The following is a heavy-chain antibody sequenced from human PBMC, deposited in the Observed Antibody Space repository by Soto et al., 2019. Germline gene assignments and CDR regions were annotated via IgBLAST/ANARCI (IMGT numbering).Heavy chain of an antibody. Sequence: VTLSLTCGVSGGTVASSHWWSCVRQSPGRGLEWIGNVYHTGDTNFNPSLQSRVTFSVDKSNNQFSLRLTSVTAADTAVYFCAREIVTAGGNNYFDPWGPGTLVTVSS. CDR2: VYHTGDT. J-gene: IGHJ5*02. CDR1: GGTVASSHW. V-gene: IGHV4-4*01. D-gene: IGHD2-21*02. CDR3: AREIVTAGGNNYFDP.